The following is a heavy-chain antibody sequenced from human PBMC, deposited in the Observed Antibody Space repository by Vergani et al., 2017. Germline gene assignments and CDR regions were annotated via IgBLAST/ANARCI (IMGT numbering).Heavy chain of an antibody. CDR1: GYTFTGYY. CDR2: INPNSDGT. Sequence: QVQLVQSGAEVKKPGASVKVSCKASGYTFTGYYMHWVRQAPGQGLEWMGWINPNSDGTNYAQKFQGRVTMTRDTSISTAYMELSMLKSDDTAVYYCAREAQYCRGGNCYSEAFDYWGQGTLVTVSS. V-gene: IGHV1-2*02. J-gene: IGHJ4*02. D-gene: IGHD2-15*01. CDR3: AREAQYCRGGNCYSEAFDY.